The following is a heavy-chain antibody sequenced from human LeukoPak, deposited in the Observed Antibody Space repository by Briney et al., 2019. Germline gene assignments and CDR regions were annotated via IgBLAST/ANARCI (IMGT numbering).Heavy chain of an antibody. CDR1: GYTFTGYY. V-gene: IGHV1-2*06. D-gene: IGHD3-22*01. J-gene: IGHJ4*02. Sequence: ASVKVSCKASGYTFTGYYLHWVRQAPGQGLEWMGRINPNSGGTNYAQKFQGRVTMTRDTSISTAYMELSRLRPDDTAVYYCARGMPGDSSGYRLFDYWGQGTLVTVSS. CDR3: ARGMPGDSSGYRLFDY. CDR2: INPNSGGT.